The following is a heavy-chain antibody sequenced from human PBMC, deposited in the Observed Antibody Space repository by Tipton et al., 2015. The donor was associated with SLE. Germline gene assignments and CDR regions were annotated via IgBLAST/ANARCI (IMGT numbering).Heavy chain of an antibody. V-gene: IGHV4-59*01. CDR2: IYYSGST. J-gene: IGHJ2*01. CDR3: ARVRDGYNAWYFDL. D-gene: IGHD5-24*01. CDR1: GGSISSYY. Sequence: LRLSCIVSGGSISSYYWSWIRQPPGKGLEWIGYIYYSGSTNYNPSLKSRVTISVDTSKNQFSLKLSSVAAADTAVYYCARVRDGYNAWYFDLWGRGTLVTVSS.